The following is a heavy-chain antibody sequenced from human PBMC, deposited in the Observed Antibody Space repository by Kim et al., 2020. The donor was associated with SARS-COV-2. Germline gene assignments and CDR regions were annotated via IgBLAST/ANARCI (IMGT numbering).Heavy chain of an antibody. D-gene: IGHD3-22*01. Sequence: GGSLRLSCAASGFTSSNYGMSWVRQAPGKGLEWVSGISGSGGRTDYADSVKGRFTISRDNSKNTLYLQMHSLRAEDTALYYCAKMDYHDTSGHFEHWGQGTLVTVSS. CDR3: AKMDYHDTSGHFEH. V-gene: IGHV3-23*01. CDR1: GFTSSNYG. CDR2: ISGSGGRT. J-gene: IGHJ4*02.